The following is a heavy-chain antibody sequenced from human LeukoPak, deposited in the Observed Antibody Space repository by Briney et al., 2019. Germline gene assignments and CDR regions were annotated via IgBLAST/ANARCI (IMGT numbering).Heavy chain of an antibody. Sequence: GASVKVSCKTSGYTFTSYDINWVRQATGQGLEWMGRLSPNSGKAAFAQQFQDRLTLTRNTSISTAYMELSSLTSEDTAVYYCAREWPYYYYHMDVWGKGTTVTASS. J-gene: IGHJ6*03. CDR3: AREWPYYYYHMDV. CDR1: GYTFTSYD. V-gene: IGHV1-8*01. D-gene: IGHD3-3*01. CDR2: LSPNSGKA.